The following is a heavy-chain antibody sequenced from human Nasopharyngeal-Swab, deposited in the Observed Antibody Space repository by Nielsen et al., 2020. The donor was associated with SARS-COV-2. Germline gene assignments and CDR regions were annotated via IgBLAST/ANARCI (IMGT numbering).Heavy chain of an antibody. J-gene: IGHJ4*02. CDR1: GFTFSSYS. CDR3: ARKDSGSYRGYFDY. Sequence: GESLKISCAASGFTFSSYSMSWVRQAPGKGLEWVSAISGSGGSTYYADSVKGRFTISRDNSKNTLYLQMNSLRAEDTAVYYCARKDSGSYRGYFDYWGQGTLVTVSS. V-gene: IGHV3-23*01. CDR2: ISGSGGST. D-gene: IGHD1-26*01.